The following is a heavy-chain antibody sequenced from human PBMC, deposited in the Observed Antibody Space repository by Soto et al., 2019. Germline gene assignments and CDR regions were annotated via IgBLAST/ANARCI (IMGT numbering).Heavy chain of an antibody. CDR3: ARGKTTTMVTGFDY. CDR1: GGTFSTHG. D-gene: IGHD5-18*01. J-gene: IGHJ4*02. CDR2: FIPIFGTA. Sequence: SVKVSCKASGGTFSTHGISWVRQAPGQGLEWMGGFIPIFGTANYARKFQGRVTITADESSSTAYMELSGLTSEDTAVYYCARGKTTTMVTGFDYWGQGFRVTVSS. V-gene: IGHV1-69*13.